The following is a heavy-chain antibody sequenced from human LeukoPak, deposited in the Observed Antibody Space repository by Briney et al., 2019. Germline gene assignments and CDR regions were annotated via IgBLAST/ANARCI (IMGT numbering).Heavy chain of an antibody. J-gene: IGHJ4*02. Sequence: PSETLSLTCTVSGDSISSYYWTWIRQPAGKGLEWIGRIYSSGSTNYNPSLKSRVTMSVDTSKNQFSLNLSSVTAADTAVYYCARMSSGSPDYWGQGTLVIVSS. CDR3: ARMSSGSPDY. CDR1: GDSISSYY. V-gene: IGHV4-4*07. CDR2: IYSSGST. D-gene: IGHD6-13*01.